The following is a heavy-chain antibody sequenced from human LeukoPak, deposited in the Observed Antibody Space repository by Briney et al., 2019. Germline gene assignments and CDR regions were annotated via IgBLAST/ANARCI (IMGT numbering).Heavy chain of an antibody. Sequence: GASVKVSCKASGYTFTGYYMHWVRQAPGQGLEWMGWIYPNSGGTNYAQKFQGRVTVTRDTSISTAYMELSRLGSDDTAVYYCAREAYDSGNFRTDYYYMDVWGIGTTVTVSS. J-gene: IGHJ6*03. CDR1: GYTFTGYY. CDR2: IYPNSGGT. V-gene: IGHV1-2*02. CDR3: AREAYDSGNFRTDYYYMDV. D-gene: IGHD3-10*01.